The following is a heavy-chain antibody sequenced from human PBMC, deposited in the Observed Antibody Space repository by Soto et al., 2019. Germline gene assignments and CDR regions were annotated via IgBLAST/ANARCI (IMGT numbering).Heavy chain of an antibody. Sequence: QVQLQESGPGLVKPSGTLSLTCAVSGGSISSSYWWSWVRQPPGTGLEWIGEIYHSGSTNYNPSLKSRVTISVDKSKHQFSLKLSSVTAADTAVYYCARRRITMIVVVFAAVDIWGQGTMVTVSS. CDR1: GGSISSSYW. D-gene: IGHD3-22*01. CDR2: IYHSGST. J-gene: IGHJ3*02. CDR3: ARRRITMIVVVFAAVDI. V-gene: IGHV4-4*02.